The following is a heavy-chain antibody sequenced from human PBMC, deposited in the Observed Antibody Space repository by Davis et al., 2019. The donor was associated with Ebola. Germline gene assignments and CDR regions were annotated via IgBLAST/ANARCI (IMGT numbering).Heavy chain of an antibody. CDR2: ISSSSSYI. V-gene: IGHV3-21*01. CDR3: ARRGLGIVVVPAATLNYYYYMDV. Sequence: GGSLRLSCAASGFTFSSYSMNWVRQAPGKGLEWVSSISSSSSYIYYADSVKGRFTISRDNAKNSLYLQMNSLRAENTAVYYCARRGLGIVVVPAATLNYYYYMDVWGKGTTVTVSS. D-gene: IGHD2-2*01. J-gene: IGHJ6*03. CDR1: GFTFSSYS.